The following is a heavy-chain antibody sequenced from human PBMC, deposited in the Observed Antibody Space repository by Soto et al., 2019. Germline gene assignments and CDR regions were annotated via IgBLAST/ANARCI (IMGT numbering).Heavy chain of an antibody. CDR2: IYPSGST. CDR3: ARFYDGSYSHFDY. V-gene: IGHV4-31*03. D-gene: IGHD1-26*01. Sequence: PSETLSLTCTVSGGPITRGNYHWSWIRQHPGKGLECIGYIYPSGSTYYNPSLKSRVTISVDTSKNQISLKLISVTAADTAVYFCARFYDGSYSHFDYWGQGTLVTVSS. J-gene: IGHJ4*02. CDR1: GGPITRGNYH.